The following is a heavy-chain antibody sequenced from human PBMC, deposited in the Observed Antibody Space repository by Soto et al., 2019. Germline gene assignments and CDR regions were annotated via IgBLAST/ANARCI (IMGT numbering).Heavy chain of an antibody. J-gene: IGHJ6*02. D-gene: IGHD2-2*01. Sequence: SVKVSCKASGGTFSSYAISWVRQAPGQGLEWMGGIIPIFGTANYAQKFQGRVTITADESTSTAYMELSSLRSEDTAVYYCASSIVLVPAAIYYYYYGMDVWGQ. V-gene: IGHV1-69*13. CDR3: ASSIVLVPAAIYYYYYGMDV. CDR2: IIPIFGTA. CDR1: GGTFSSYA.